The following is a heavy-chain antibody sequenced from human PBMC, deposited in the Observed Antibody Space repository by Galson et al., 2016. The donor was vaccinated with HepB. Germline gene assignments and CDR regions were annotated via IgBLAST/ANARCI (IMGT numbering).Heavy chain of an antibody. Sequence: SLRLSCAASGFTFNNAWLSWVRQAPGKGLEWLGLIKDGGETTDYAAPVKGRFTISRDDSINTVFLQMNSLKTEDTAIYYCSTTGYAGSRWWYHGVDVWGQGTTVTVAS. CDR2: IKDGGETT. D-gene: IGHD2-15*01. V-gene: IGHV3-15*01. CDR1: GFTFNNAW. CDR3: STTGYAGSRWWYHGVDV. J-gene: IGHJ6*02.